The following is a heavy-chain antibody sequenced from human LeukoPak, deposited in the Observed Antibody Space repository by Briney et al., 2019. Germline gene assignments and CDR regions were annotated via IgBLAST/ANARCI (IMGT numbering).Heavy chain of an antibody. D-gene: IGHD3-22*01. V-gene: IGHV1-18*01. CDR3: ARESYYYDSSGGAFDI. CDR1: GYPFTSYG. CDR2: IRSYNGNT. J-gene: IGHJ3*02. Sequence: GSVKLSFKASGYPFTSYGISWVRQAPGQGLEWMGWIRSYNGNTNYAQKLQGRVTMTTDTSTSTAYMELRSLRSDDTAVYYCARESYYYDSSGGAFDIWGQGTMVTVSS.